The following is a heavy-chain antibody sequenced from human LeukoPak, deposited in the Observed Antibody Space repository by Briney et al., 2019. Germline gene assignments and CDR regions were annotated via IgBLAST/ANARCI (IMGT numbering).Heavy chain of an antibody. V-gene: IGHV3-11*01. CDR2: ISSSGNTI. CDR3: ARVKYYYDSSGYYEYYFDY. D-gene: IGHD3-22*01. Sequence: PGGSRRLSCAASGFTFSDYYMSWIRQAPGKGLEWVSYISSSGNTIYYADSVKGRFTISRDNAKNSLYLQMNSLRAEDTAVYFCARVKYYYDSSGYYEYYFDYWGQGTLVTVSS. J-gene: IGHJ4*02. CDR1: GFTFSDYY.